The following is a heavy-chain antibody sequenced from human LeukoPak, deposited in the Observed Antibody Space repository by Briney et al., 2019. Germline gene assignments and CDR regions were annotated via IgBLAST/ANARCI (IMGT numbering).Heavy chain of an antibody. V-gene: IGHV3-30*02. Sequence: GGSLRLSCAASGFTFSSYGMHWVRQAPGKGLEWVAFIRYDGSNKYYADSVKGRFTTSRDNSKNTLYLQMNSLRAEDTAVYYCAKDTYYYGSGSPEYWGQGTLVTVSS. CDR3: AKDTYYYGSGSPEY. D-gene: IGHD3-10*01. CDR1: GFTFSSYG. CDR2: IRYDGSNK. J-gene: IGHJ4*02.